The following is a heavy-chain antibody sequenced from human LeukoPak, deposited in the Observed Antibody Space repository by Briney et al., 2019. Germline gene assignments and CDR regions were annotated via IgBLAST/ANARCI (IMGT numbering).Heavy chain of an antibody. V-gene: IGHV3-64*01. CDR3: ARAGRNSYYDY. J-gene: IGHJ4*02. CDR2: ISTNGGST. Sequence: PGGSLRLSCAASGFTFGSYALHWVRQAPGKGLEYVSAISTNGGSTYYANSVRGRFTISRDNSKNTLYLQMGSLRAEDTGVYYCARAGRNSYYDYWGQGTLVTVSS. D-gene: IGHD4-11*01. CDR1: GFTFGSYA.